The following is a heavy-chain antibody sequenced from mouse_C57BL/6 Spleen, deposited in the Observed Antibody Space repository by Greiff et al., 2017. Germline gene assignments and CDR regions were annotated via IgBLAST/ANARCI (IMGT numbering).Heavy chain of an antibody. Sequence: QVQLQQPGAELVKPGASVKLSCKASGYTFTSYWMHWVKQRPGQGLEWIGMIHPNSGSTNYNEKFKSKATLTVDKSSSTAYMQLSSLTSEASAVYYCASGREVYYFDYWGQGTTLTVSS. V-gene: IGHV1-64*01. CDR2: IHPNSGST. CDR3: ASGREVYYFDY. J-gene: IGHJ2*01. CDR1: GYTFTSYW.